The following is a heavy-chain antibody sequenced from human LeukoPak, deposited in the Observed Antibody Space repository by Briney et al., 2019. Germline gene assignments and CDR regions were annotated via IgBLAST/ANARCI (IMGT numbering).Heavy chain of an antibody. CDR1: GGSISSVDSY. D-gene: IGHD1-26*01. V-gene: IGHV4-30-2*01. J-gene: IGHJ2*01. CDR2: IYQSGST. CDR3: ASRRPLVGAPVDL. Sequence: PSETLSLTCTVSGGSISSVDSYWSWIRQPPGKGLEWIGYIYQSGSTYYSPSLKSRVTISVDRSRNQFSLKLTSVTAADTAMYYCASRRPLVGAPVDLWGRGTLVTVSS.